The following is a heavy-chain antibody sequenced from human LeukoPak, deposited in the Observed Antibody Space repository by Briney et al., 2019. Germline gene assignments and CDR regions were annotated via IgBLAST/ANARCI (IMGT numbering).Heavy chain of an antibody. CDR2: IGTAGDT. CDR1: GFTFSSYD. Sequence: GGSLRLSCAASGFTFSSYDMHWVRQATGQGLEWVSAIGTAGDTYYPGSVKGRFTISRENAKNSLYLQMNSLRAGDTAVYYCARVYSSSWYASLGQYYYYGMDVWGQGTTVTVSS. CDR3: ARVYSSSWYASLGQYYYYGMDV. V-gene: IGHV3-13*01. J-gene: IGHJ6*02. D-gene: IGHD6-13*01.